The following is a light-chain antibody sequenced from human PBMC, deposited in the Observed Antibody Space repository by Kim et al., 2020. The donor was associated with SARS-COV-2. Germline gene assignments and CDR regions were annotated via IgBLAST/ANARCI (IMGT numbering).Light chain of an antibody. CDR3: QQYNDYPRT. Sequence: ASVGDRVTITCRASQSINTWLAWYQQKPGKAPNLLIYQASSLQGGVPSRFSGSGSGTEFSLTISSLQPDDFATYFCQQYNDYPRTFGRGTKVDIK. CDR2: QAS. V-gene: IGKV1-5*03. CDR1: QSINTW. J-gene: IGKJ1*01.